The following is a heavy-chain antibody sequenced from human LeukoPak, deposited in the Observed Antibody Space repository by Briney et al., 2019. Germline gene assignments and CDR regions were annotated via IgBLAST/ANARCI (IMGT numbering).Heavy chain of an antibody. D-gene: IGHD6-13*01. CDR1: GYTFNSNYG. CDR2: ISAFSGNT. V-gene: IGHV1-18*01. CDR3: ARKGAMLAQYSSSSVAFDI. Sequence: ASVKVSYKASGYTFNSNYGFAWVRQAPGQGLEWLGWISAFSGNTNYAQSLQGRVTMTTDTSTSTAYMELRSLRSDDTAVYYCARKGAMLAQYSSSSVAFDIWGQGTMVTVSS. J-gene: IGHJ3*02.